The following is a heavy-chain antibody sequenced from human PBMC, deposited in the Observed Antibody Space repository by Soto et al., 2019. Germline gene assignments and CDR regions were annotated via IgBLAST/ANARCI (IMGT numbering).Heavy chain of an antibody. V-gene: IGHV3-30*18. D-gene: IGHD3-10*01. Sequence: QVQLVESGGGVVQPGKSLSLSCAASGFTFSHYGMHWVRQAPGKGLEWVALMSFGGTNQYYADSVKGRFTISRDNSKNTLSLQMNSLKTDDTAVYYCAKAFSDGFGESLLHYWGPGTLVTVSS. CDR3: AKAFSDGFGESLLHY. J-gene: IGHJ4*02. CDR1: GFTFSHYG. CDR2: MSFGGTNQ.